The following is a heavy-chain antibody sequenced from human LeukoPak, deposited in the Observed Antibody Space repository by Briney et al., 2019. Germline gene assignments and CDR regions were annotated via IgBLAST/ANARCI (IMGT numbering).Heavy chain of an antibody. CDR1: GGTFSSYA. J-gene: IGHJ6*02. CDR2: IIPILGTA. Sequence: SVKVSCKASGGTFSSYAISWVRQAPGQGLEWMGRIIPILGTANYAQKFQGRVTITADKSTSTAYMELSSLRSEDTAVYYCAREVDYDILTGYYKKKYYYYYYGMDVWGQGTTVTVSS. CDR3: AREVDYDILTGYYKKKYYYYYYGMDV. D-gene: IGHD3-9*01. V-gene: IGHV1-69*04.